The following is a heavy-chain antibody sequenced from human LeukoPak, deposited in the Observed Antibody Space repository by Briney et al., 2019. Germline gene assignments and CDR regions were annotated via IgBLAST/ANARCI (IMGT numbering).Heavy chain of an antibody. CDR3: ARLIRGAHDYDFWSGSQPYYMDV. J-gene: IGHJ6*03. D-gene: IGHD3-3*01. Sequence: SVKVSCKASGGTFSSYAISWVRQAPGQGLEWMGGIIPIFGTANYAQKSQGRVTITTDESTSTAYMELSSLRSEDTAVYYCARLIRGAHDYDFWSGSQPYYMDVWGKGTTVTVSS. CDR1: GGTFSSYA. V-gene: IGHV1-69*05. CDR2: IIPIFGTA.